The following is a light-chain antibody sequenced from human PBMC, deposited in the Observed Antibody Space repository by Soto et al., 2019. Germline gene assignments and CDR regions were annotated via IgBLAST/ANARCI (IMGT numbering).Light chain of an antibody. CDR2: AAS. CDR3: QRYNSAPHT. CDR1: QGISDY. V-gene: IGKV1-27*01. Sequence: DIPMTQSPSSLSASVGDRVTITCRASQGISDYLAWYQQKPGKVPKLLIYAASTLQSGVPSRFRGSGSGTDFTLTISSLQPEDVATYYCQRYNSAPHTFGPGTKVHIK. J-gene: IGKJ3*01.